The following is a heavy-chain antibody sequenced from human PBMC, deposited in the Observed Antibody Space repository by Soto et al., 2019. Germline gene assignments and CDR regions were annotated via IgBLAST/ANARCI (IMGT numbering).Heavy chain of an antibody. J-gene: IGHJ6*02. D-gene: IGHD2-15*01. Sequence: QVHLVESGGGGVQPGRSKRLSCVVSGFTFNDYAIHWVRQAPGKGLEWVAVISFDGNNKFYADSVKGRFTISRDRSKTTVYLKMNNLRAEDTAVYYCARDHGDCSGGGCKPHQLNFFAMDVWGQGTTVTVSS. CDR1: GFTFNDYA. V-gene: IGHV3-30*03. CDR3: ARDHGDCSGGGCKPHQLNFFAMDV. CDR2: ISFDGNNK.